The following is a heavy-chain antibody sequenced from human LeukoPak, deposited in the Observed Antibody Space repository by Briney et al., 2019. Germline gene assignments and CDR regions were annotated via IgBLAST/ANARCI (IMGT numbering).Heavy chain of an antibody. Sequence: GGSLRLSCAASGFSFSDYRMSWVRQAPGKGLEWVANIKQDGSEKYYVDSVKGRFTISRDNAKNSLYLQMNSLRAEDTAVYYCAKYRADCFDIWGQGTMVTVSS. V-gene: IGHV3-7*05. J-gene: IGHJ3*02. CDR2: IKQDGSEK. D-gene: IGHD2-21*01. CDR3: AKYRADCFDI. CDR1: GFSFSDYR.